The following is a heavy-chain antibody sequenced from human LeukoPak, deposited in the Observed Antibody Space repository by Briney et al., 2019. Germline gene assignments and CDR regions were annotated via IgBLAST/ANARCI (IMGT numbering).Heavy chain of an antibody. J-gene: IGHJ4*02. CDR2: IFYSGST. V-gene: IGHV4-31*03. Sequence: SETLSLTCTVSGVSISSGGYYWSWIRQHPGKGLEWIGYIFYSGSTYYNPSLKSRVTISVDTSKNQFSLKLSSVTAADTAVYYCARGVLWLRSFDYWGQGTLVTVSS. CDR3: ARGVLWLRSFDY. CDR1: GVSISSGGYY. D-gene: IGHD5-12*01.